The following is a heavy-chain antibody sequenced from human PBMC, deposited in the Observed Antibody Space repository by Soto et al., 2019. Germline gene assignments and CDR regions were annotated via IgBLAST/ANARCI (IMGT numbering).Heavy chain of an antibody. Sequence: SGESLKISCKGSGYDFSKHWITWGRQVPGKGLEWMGRIHPGDSLTNDSPSFQGHVTISADKSTSTASLQWNSLKASDTAIYYCARLGTIYPLDYWGQGTLVTVSS. V-gene: IGHV5-10-1*01. D-gene: IGHD7-27*01. J-gene: IGHJ4*02. CDR2: IHPGDSLT. CDR3: ARLGTIYPLDY. CDR1: GYDFSKHW.